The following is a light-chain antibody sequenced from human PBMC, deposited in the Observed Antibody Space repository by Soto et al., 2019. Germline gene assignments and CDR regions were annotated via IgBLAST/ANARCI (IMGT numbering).Light chain of an antibody. CDR3: TSYTSSSTWV. J-gene: IGLJ3*02. V-gene: IGLV2-14*01. CDR2: EVS. CDR1: TSDVGGYNY. Sequence: QSVLTQPASVSGSPGQSITISCTGTTSDVGGYNYVSWFQQYPGKAPKLKIYEVSNRPSGVSNRFSGSKSGNTASLTISDLQPEDEADYYCTSYTSSSTWVFGGGTKLTVL.